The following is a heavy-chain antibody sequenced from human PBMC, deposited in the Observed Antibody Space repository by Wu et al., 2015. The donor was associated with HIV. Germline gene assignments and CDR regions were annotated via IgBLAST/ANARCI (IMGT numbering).Heavy chain of an antibody. V-gene: IGHV1-2*02. CDR3: ARGWTMVQLPIATRYYYYMDV. CDR2: INPHSGET. Sequence: QVQLVQSGAEVKKPGSSVKVSCKASGYPFTNYFIHWVRQAPGQGLEWMAWINPHSGETHYAQKFQGRVTLTRDTSISTAYMDVSGLRSDDTALYYCARGWTMVQLPIATRYYYYMDVWGKGTTGHRLL. J-gene: IGHJ6*03. CDR1: GYPFTNYF. D-gene: IGHD1-1*01.